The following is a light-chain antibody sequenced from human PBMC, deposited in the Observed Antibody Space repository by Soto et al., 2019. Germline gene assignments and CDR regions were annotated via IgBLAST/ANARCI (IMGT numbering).Light chain of an antibody. CDR1: QSVRSY. CDR2: DAS. J-gene: IGKJ4*01. CDR3: QQRSNWHLT. Sequence: EIVLTQSPATLSLSPGERATLSCRASQSVRSYLAWYRQKPGQAPRLLIYDASNRATGIPARFSGSGSGTDFTLTISSLEPEDFAVYYCQQRSNWHLTFGGGTKVEIK. V-gene: IGKV3-11*01.